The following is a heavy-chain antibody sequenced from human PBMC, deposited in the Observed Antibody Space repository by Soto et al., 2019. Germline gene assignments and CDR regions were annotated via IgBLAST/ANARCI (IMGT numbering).Heavy chain of an antibody. V-gene: IGHV3-15*07. CDR1: GFTFSNAW. CDR2: SKGKTEGGIT. D-gene: IGHD3-22*01. J-gene: IGHJ4*02. Sequence: GGSLRLSCAASGFTFSNAWMNWVRQAPGKGLEWVGRSKGKTEGGITDYAAPVKGRFTISRGDSKNTLYLQMNSLKTEDTAVYYCTIGPYYYDSSGTPRYFDYWGQGTLVTVSS. CDR3: TIGPYYYDSSGTPRYFDY.